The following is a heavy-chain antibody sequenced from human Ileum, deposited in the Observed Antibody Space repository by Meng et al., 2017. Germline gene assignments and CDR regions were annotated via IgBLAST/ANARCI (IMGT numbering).Heavy chain of an antibody. J-gene: IGHJ5*02. CDR3: ARDRFSSGSSNWFDP. CDR1: GVSISRGFYH. Sequence: QVPLQESGPGLVKPSQTLSLTCTVSGVSISRGFYHWNWIRQHPGKGLEWIGSIYYSGTIYYNPSLKSRVTISLDTSKNQFSLNLSSVTAADTAVYYCARDRFSSGSSNWFDPGAREPWSPSPQ. D-gene: IGHD3-10*01. V-gene: IGHV4-31*03. CDR2: IYYSGTI.